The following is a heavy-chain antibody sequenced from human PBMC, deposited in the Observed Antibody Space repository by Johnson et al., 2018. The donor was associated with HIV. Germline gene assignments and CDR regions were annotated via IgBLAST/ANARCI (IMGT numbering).Heavy chain of an antibody. CDR3: ARGLIIQLWLQAAFDI. CDR2: IRSKGYTYAT. D-gene: IGHD5-18*01. CDR1: AFAFSDSA. J-gene: IGHJ3*02. V-gene: IGHV3-73*01. Sequence: VQLVESGGDLVQPGGSLNLSCAASAFAFSDSAIHWVRQASGKGLEWVGRIRSKGYTYATAYAASMKGRFTISRDDSENTAYLQMNSLKSEDTAVYYCARGLIIQLWLQAAFDIWGQGTMVTVSS.